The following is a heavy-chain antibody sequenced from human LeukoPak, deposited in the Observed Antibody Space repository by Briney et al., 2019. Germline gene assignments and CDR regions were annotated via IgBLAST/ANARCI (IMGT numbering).Heavy chain of an antibody. D-gene: IGHD3-9*01. CDR2: IYYSGST. CDR3: AREGRYYDILGGYYYMDV. J-gene: IGHJ6*03. Sequence: SETLSLTCTVSGYSISSGYYWGWIRQPPGKGLEWIGYIYYSGSTNYDPSLKSRVTISVDTSKNQFSLKLSSVTAADTAVYYCAREGRYYDILGGYYYMDVWGKGTTVTISS. V-gene: IGHV4-61*01. CDR1: GYSISSGYY.